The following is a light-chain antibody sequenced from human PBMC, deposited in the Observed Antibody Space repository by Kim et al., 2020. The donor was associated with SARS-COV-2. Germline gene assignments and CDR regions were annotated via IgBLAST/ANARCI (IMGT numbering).Light chain of an antibody. Sequence: DIQMTQSPSTRSASVGDRVTITCRASQSISSWLAWYQQKPGKAPKLLIYKASSLESGVPSRFSGSGSGTEFTLTISSLQPDDFATYYCQQYNSYPTTFGQGTKVDIK. J-gene: IGKJ1*01. CDR2: KAS. CDR1: QSISSW. V-gene: IGKV1-5*03. CDR3: QQYNSYPTT.